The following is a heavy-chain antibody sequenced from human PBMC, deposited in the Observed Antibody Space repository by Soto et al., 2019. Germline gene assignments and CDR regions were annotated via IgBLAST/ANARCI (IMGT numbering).Heavy chain of an antibody. CDR1: GFTFSSYS. CDR3: ARPYFRENSGHGRGIWGSYRPASELLSPDPFDI. J-gene: IGHJ3*02. V-gene: IGHV3-48*01. CDR2: ISSSSNTI. D-gene: IGHD3-16*02. Sequence: GGSLRLSCAASGFTFSSYSMNWVRQAPGKGLEWLSYISSSSNTIYYADSVKGRFTISRDNAKNSLYLQMNSLRAEDTAVYYCARPYFRENSGHGRGIWGSYRPASELLSPDPFDIWGQGTMVTVSS.